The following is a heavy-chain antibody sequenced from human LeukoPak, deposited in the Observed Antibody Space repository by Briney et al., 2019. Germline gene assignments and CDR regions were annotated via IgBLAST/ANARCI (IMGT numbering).Heavy chain of an antibody. CDR2: ISSSGGNI. D-gene: IGHD3-3*01. CDR1: GFTFSSYD. V-gene: IGHV3-48*03. J-gene: IGHJ4*02. Sequence: PGGSLRLSCAASGFTFSSYDMKWVRQAPGKGLEWVSLISSSGGNICYADSVKGRFTISRDNAKNSLYLQMNSLRAEDTAVYYCARGLRYTILGGDYYWGQGTLVTVSS. CDR3: ARGLRYTILGGDYY.